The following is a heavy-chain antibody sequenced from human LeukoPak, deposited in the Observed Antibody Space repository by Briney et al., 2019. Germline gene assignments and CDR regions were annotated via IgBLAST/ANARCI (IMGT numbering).Heavy chain of an antibody. CDR1: GGSIVGHY. V-gene: IGHV4-34*01. CDR2: INHSGST. J-gene: IGHJ4*02. Sequence: SETLSLICTVSGGSIVGHYWSWIRQPPGKGLEWIGEINHSGSTNYSPSLKSRVTISVDTSKNQFSLKLSSVTAADTAVYYCARRADTAMVYYFDYWGQGTLVTVSS. D-gene: IGHD5-18*01. CDR3: ARRADTAMVYYFDY.